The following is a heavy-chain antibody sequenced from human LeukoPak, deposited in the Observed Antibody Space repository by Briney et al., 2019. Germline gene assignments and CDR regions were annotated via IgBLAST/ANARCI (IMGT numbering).Heavy chain of an antibody. CDR1: GFTFTGFW. CDR3: TRDRSRAEDD. CDR2: IDHDGSGT. V-gene: IGHV3-74*01. J-gene: IGHJ4*02. D-gene: IGHD1-14*01. Sequence: GGSLRLSCAASGFTFTGFWMHWVRQAPGKGLVWVSRIDHDGSGTSYADSVKGRFTISRDNANNLLYLQMNSLRGEDTAVYYCTRDRSRAEDDWGQGTLVTVSS.